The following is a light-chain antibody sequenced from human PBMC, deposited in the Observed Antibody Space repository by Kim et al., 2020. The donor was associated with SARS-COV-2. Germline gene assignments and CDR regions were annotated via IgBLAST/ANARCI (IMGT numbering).Light chain of an antibody. CDR1: KLEDKY. J-gene: IGLJ2*01. Sequence: SGAQGQTASITCSGDKLEDKYVCWYQQKAGQSPVLLIYQDTKWPSGIPERFSGSNSGNTATLTISGTQAMDEADYYCQTWDSSSVIFGGGTQLTVL. CDR2: QDT. CDR3: QTWDSSSVI. V-gene: IGLV3-1*01.